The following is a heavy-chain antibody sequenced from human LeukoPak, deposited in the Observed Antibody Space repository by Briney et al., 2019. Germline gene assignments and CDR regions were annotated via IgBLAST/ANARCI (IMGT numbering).Heavy chain of an antibody. Sequence: AASVKVSCKASGYSFTNFDITWVRQATGQGPEWMGWVNPNSGYTAYAQKFQGRVTMTRNTSISTAYMELSSLRSEDTAVYYCARERREYYYDSSGLFDYWGQGTLVTVSS. V-gene: IGHV1-8*01. CDR1: GYSFTNFD. CDR3: ARERREYYYDSSGLFDY. CDR2: VNPNSGYT. D-gene: IGHD3-22*01. J-gene: IGHJ4*02.